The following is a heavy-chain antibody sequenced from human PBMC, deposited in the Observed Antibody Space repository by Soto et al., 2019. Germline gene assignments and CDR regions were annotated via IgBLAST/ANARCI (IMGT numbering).Heavy chain of an antibody. V-gene: IGHV3-30-3*01. CDR3: AKVSRPSRIATPDFDY. Sequence: QVQLVESGGGVVQPGTSLRLSCAASGFTLSSYSIHWVRPAPGKGLDWVAVISYDGNTQFYGDSVKGRFIVSRDNSRNTLYLQLNNLQAEDTAVYYCAKVSRPSRIATPDFDYWGQGTLVTVAS. CDR1: GFTLSSYS. CDR2: ISYDGNTQ. D-gene: IGHD2-21*01. J-gene: IGHJ4*02.